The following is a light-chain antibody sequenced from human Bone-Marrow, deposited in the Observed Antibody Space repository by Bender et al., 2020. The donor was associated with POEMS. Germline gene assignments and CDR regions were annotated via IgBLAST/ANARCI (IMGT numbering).Light chain of an antibody. CDR3: CSYVRTSVLV. J-gene: IGLJ2*01. V-gene: IGLV1-47*01. Sequence: QSVLTQPPSASGTPGQRVTISCSGSSSNIGSNFVYWYQQLPGAAPTLLIYRNNQRPSGVPDRFSGSRSGNTASLTISGLLPEDEADYYCCSYVRTSVLVFGGGTKLTVL. CDR1: SSNIGSNF. CDR2: RNN.